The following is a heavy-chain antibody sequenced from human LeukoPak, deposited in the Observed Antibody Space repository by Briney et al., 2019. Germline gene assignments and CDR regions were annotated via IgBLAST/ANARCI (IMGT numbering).Heavy chain of an antibody. CDR2: VFYSGST. V-gene: IGHV4-59*01. CDR1: GGAISSYY. CDR3: ARGYSSSSGLGYYYYYMDV. J-gene: IGHJ6*03. Sequence: SETLSLTCSVSGGAISSYYWSWIRQPPGKGLEWVGYVFYSGSTDYNPSLQSRVTISLDTSKNQFSLKLSSVTAADTALYYCARGYSSSSGLGYYYYYMDVWGKGTMVTVSS. D-gene: IGHD6-6*01.